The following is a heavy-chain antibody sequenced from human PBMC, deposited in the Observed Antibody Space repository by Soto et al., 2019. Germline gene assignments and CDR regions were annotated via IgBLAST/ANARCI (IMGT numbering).Heavy chain of an antibody. Sequence: ASVKVSCKASGYTFTGYYMHWVRQAPGQGLEWMGWINPNSGGTNYAQKFQGWVTMTRDTSISTAYMELSSLRSEDTAVYYCARDGLAKQLPAYYYYGMDFWGQGTTVTVS. D-gene: IGHD6-6*01. CDR2: INPNSGGT. V-gene: IGHV1-2*04. CDR3: ARDGLAKQLPAYYYYGMDF. CDR1: GYTFTGYY. J-gene: IGHJ6*02.